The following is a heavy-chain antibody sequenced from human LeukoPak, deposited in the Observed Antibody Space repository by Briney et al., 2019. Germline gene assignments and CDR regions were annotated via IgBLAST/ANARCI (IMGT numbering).Heavy chain of an antibody. V-gene: IGHV4-39*01. D-gene: IGHD1-26*01. Sequence: SETLSLTCTVSGGSISSSSYYWGWIRQPPGKGLEWIGSIYYSGSTYYNPSLKSRVTISVDTSKNQFSLKLSSVTAADTAVYYCARVRELLPDYWGQGTLVTVSS. CDR1: GGSISSSSYY. CDR2: IYYSGST. CDR3: ARVRELLPDY. J-gene: IGHJ4*02.